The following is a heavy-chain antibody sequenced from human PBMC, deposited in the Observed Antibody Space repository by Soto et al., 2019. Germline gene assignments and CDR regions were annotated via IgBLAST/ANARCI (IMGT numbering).Heavy chain of an antibody. D-gene: IGHD3-16*02. CDR3: ARALIRLGDSSPYAFDF. CDR2: INPSGGST. J-gene: IGHJ4*01. V-gene: IGHV1-46*03. CDR1: GYTFITYY. Sequence: SVKVSCKASGYTFITYYIHWVRQAPGQGLEWMGIINPSGGSTTYAQKFQGRVTMTSDTSTSTVYMDRSSLRSEDTAVYYCARALIRLGDSSPYAFDFWGHGTLVTVSS.